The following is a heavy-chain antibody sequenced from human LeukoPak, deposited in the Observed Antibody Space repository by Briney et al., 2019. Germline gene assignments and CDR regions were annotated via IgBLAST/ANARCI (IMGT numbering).Heavy chain of an antibody. V-gene: IGHV4-4*07. J-gene: IGHJ4*02. D-gene: IGHD3-10*01. CDR1: GCSISNDY. CDR3: ARGGTYGSGRNQHTTLDY. CDR2: IYTRGST. Sequence: SETLSLTCTVSGCSISNDYWSWIRQAAGKELEWIWRIYTRGSTNYNPSLKSRVTISLDKSKKQFSLNLNSVTAADTAVYYCARGGTYGSGRNQHTTLDYWGQGSLVTVYS.